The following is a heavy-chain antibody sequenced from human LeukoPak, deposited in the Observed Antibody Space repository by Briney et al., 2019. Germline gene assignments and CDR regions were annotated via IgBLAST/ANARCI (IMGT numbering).Heavy chain of an antibody. J-gene: IGHJ3*02. D-gene: IGHD6-13*01. CDR3: ARDGYSSSWYENDAFDI. V-gene: IGHV3-53*01. Sequence: GGSLRLSCAASGFTVSSNYMSWVRQAPGKGLEWASVTYSGGSTYYADSVKGRFTISRDNSKNTLYLQMNSLRAEDTAVYYCARDGYSSSWYENDAFDIWGQGTMVTVSS. CDR2: TYSGGST. CDR1: GFTVSSNY.